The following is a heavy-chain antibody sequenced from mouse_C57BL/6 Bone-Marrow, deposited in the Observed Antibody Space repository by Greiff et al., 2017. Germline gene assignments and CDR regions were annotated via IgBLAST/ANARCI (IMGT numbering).Heavy chain of an antibody. J-gene: IGHJ3*01. V-gene: IGHV1-19*01. CDR1: GYTFTDYY. CDR3: AGIYYDYAFAY. CDR2: INPYNGGT. D-gene: IGHD2-4*01. Sequence: EVQLQPSGPVLVKPGASVKMSCKASGYTFTDYYMNWVKQSHGKSLEWIGVINPYNGGTSYNQKFKGKATLTVDKSSSTAYMELNSLTSEDSAVYYCAGIYYDYAFAYWGQGTLVTVSA.